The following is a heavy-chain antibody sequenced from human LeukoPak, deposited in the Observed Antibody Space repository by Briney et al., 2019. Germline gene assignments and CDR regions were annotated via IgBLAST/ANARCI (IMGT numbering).Heavy chain of an antibody. V-gene: IGHV4-61*02. Sequence: SQTLSLTCTVSGGSISSGSYYWSWIRQPAGKGLEWIGRIYTSGSTNYNPSLKSRVTILIDTSKKQFSLKLSSVTAADTAVYYCARGRGFRYSSHNWFDPWGQGTLVTVSS. CDR1: GGSISSGSYY. CDR3: ARGRGFRYSSHNWFDP. D-gene: IGHD6-13*01. CDR2: IYTSGST. J-gene: IGHJ5*02.